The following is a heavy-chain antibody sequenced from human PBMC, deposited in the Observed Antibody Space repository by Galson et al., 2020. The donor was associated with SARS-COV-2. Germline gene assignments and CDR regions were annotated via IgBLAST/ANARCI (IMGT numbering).Heavy chain of an antibody. D-gene: IGHD4-17*01. J-gene: IGHJ2*01. CDR2: IYYSGTS. V-gene: IGHV4-39*01. CDR1: GGSISTTSYF. CDR3: ARRGGTATTQHVEL. Sequence: SETLSLTCTVSGGSISTTSYFWGWIRQPQGKGLEWIGTIYYSGTSYYNPSLRSRVTISVDTSTNQFALKLNSVTAADTAVYYCARRGGTATTQHVELWGRGTLVTVSS.